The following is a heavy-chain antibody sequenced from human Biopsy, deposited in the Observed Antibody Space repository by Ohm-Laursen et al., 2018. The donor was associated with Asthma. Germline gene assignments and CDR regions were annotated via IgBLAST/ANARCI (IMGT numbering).Heavy chain of an antibody. D-gene: IGHD6-13*01. V-gene: IGHV4-39*01. CDR1: SGSGGYMRSGNYY. Sequence: SETLSLTCSLSSGSGGYMRSGNYYWGWIRQPPGKGLEWIGSIYYSGPTYYNPSLESRVTVSADTSKNQFSLKLSTVTAADTAVYYCVRGSSSWHHGPFHYYYGLDVWGQGAMATVSS. CDR3: VRGSSSWHHGPFHYYYGLDV. J-gene: IGHJ6*02. CDR2: IYYSGPT.